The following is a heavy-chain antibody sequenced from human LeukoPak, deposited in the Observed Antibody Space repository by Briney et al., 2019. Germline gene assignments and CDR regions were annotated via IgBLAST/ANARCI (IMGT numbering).Heavy chain of an antibody. D-gene: IGHD3-10*01. CDR2: IIPIFGTA. Sequence: GASVKVSCKASGGTFSSYAISWVRQAPGQGLEWMGGIIPIFGTANYAQKFQGRVTITADESTSTAYMELSSLGSEDTAVYYCARVGWFGELLPSYWGQGTLVTVSS. CDR1: GGTFSSYA. V-gene: IGHV1-69*13. J-gene: IGHJ4*02. CDR3: ARVGWFGELLPSY.